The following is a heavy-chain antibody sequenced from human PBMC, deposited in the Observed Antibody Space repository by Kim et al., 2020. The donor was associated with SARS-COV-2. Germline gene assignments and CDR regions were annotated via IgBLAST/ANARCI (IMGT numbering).Heavy chain of an antibody. Sequence: STGYGDALRGRFTISGDNAKNALFLQMNSPRAEDTALYHCVRGYAGGPFDLWGQGTLVTVSS. J-gene: IGHJ4*02. CDR2: ST. CDR3: VRGYAGGPFDL. D-gene: IGHD3-16*01. V-gene: IGHV3-20*01.